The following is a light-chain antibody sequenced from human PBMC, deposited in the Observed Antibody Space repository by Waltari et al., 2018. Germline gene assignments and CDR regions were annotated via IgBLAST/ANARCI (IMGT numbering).Light chain of an antibody. Sequence: DIVMTQSPDSLAVSLGERATINCKSSQTISYSSNYTNYLAWYQQKPGQPPKLLIYWASTRESGVPDRFSGSGSGTDFTLTISSLQAEDVAVYYCQQYYKTPQTFGQGTKVEIK. J-gene: IGKJ1*01. CDR3: QQYYKTPQT. CDR2: WAS. V-gene: IGKV4-1*01. CDR1: QTISYSSNYTNY.